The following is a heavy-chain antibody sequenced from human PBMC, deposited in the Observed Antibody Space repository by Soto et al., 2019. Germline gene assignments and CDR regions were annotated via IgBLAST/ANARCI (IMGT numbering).Heavy chain of an antibody. CDR1: GFTFDDYA. CDR3: AKDATYDFWTGDFDY. D-gene: IGHD3-3*01. CDR2: ISWNSGSI. V-gene: IGHV3-9*01. J-gene: IGHJ4*02. Sequence: EVQLVESGGGLVQPGRSLRLSCAASGFTFDDYAMHWVRQAPGKGLEWVSGISWNSGSIGYADSVKGRFTISRDNAKNSLYLQMNSLRAEDTALYYCAKDATYDFWTGDFDYWGQGPLVTVSS.